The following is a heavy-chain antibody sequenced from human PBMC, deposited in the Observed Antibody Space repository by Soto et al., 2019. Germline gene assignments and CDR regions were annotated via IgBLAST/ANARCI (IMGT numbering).Heavy chain of an antibody. CDR3: ARGIRNYYGVDV. V-gene: IGHV3-74*01. CDR1: GFTFSSYW. J-gene: IGHJ6*02. Sequence: EVQLVESGGGLVQPGGSLRLSCAASGFTFSSYWMHWVRQARGKGLVWVSRIKSDGTSTSYADSVKGRFTISRDNAKNTAYLQMNSLRVEDTAVYYCARGIRNYYGVDVWGQGTTVTVSS. CDR2: IKSDGTST.